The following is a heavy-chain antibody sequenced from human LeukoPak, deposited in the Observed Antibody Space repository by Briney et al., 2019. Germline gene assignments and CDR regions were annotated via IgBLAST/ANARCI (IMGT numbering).Heavy chain of an antibody. CDR1: GFTFDDYA. D-gene: IGHD3-22*01. V-gene: IGHV3-9*01. CDR2: ISWNSGSI. CDR3: AKDRAYYYDSSGTIDY. Sequence: GGSLRLSCAASGFTFDDYAMHWVRQAPGKGLEWVSGISWNSGSIGCADSVKGRFTISRDNAKNSLYLQMNSLRAEDTALYYCAKDRAYYYDSSGTIDYWGQGTLVTVSS. J-gene: IGHJ4*02.